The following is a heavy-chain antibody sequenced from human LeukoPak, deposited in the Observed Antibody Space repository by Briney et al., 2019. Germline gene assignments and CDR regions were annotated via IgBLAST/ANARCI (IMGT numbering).Heavy chain of an antibody. J-gene: IGHJ3*02. Sequence: GGSLRLSCTVSGFTVSSNSMSWVRQAPGKGLEWVSFIYSDNTHYSDSVKGRFTISRDNSKNTLYLQMNSLRAEDTAVYYCARGSRLGVVERDAFDIWGQGTMVTVSS. CDR2: IYSDNT. CDR1: GFTVSSNS. D-gene: IGHD3-3*01. CDR3: ARGSRLGVVERDAFDI. V-gene: IGHV3-53*01.